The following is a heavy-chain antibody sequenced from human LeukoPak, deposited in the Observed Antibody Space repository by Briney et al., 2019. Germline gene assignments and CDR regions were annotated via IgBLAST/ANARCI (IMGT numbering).Heavy chain of an antibody. J-gene: IGHJ5*02. Sequence: PGGSLRLSCAASGFTFDDYGMSWVRQGPGKGLEWVSSINWNGDSTGYTDSVKGRFTIFRDNAKNSLYLQMHSLRAEDTAFYYCARIRGVTRELDPWGQGTLVTVSS. V-gene: IGHV3-20*04. CDR2: INWNGDST. CDR3: ARIRGVTRELDP. D-gene: IGHD3-10*01. CDR1: GFTFDDYG.